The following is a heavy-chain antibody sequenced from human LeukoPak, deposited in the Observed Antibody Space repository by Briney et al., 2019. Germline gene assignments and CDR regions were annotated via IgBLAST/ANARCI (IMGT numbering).Heavy chain of an antibody. Sequence: GGSLRLSCAASGFTSSSYSMNWVRQAPGKGLEWVSYISSSSSTIYYADSVKGRFTISRDNAKNSLFLQMDGLRAEDTAVYYCARDPLNGALDIWGQGTLVTVSS. V-gene: IGHV3-48*04. CDR1: GFTSSSYS. CDR3: ARDPLNGALDI. CDR2: ISSSSSTI. J-gene: IGHJ3*02.